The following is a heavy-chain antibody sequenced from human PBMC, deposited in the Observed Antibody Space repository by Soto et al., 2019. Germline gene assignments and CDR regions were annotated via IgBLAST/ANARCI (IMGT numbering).Heavy chain of an antibody. CDR1: GDSVSSNSAA. V-gene: IGHV6-1*01. CDR2: TYYRSKWYN. J-gene: IGHJ4*02. Sequence: PSQTLSLTCAISGDSVSSNSAAWNWIRQSPSRGLGWLGRTYYRSKWYNDYAVSVKSRITINPDTSKNQLSLQLNSVTPEDTAVYYCARADGGWYDWWYFDYWGQGTLVTVSS. CDR3: ARADGGWYDWWYFDY. D-gene: IGHD6-19*01.